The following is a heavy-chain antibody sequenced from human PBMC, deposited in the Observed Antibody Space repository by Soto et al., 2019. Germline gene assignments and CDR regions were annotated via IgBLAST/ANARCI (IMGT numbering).Heavy chain of an antibody. CDR2: ISSSGSTI. J-gene: IGHJ6*03. CDR3: ARSGVTYYYYCYYMDV. D-gene: IGHD2-21*02. Sequence: GGSLRLSCAASGFTFSDYYMSWIRQAPGKGLEWVSYISSSGSTIYYADSVKGRFTISRDNAKNSLYLQMNSLRAEDTAVYYCARSGVTYYYYCYYMDVWGKGTTVTVSS. CDR1: GFTFSDYY. V-gene: IGHV3-11*01.